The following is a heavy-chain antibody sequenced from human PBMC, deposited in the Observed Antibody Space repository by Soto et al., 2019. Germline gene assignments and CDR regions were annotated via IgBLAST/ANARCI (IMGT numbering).Heavy chain of an antibody. CDR3: AGVSLRFLESLDY. D-gene: IGHD3-3*01. Sequence: GGSLRLSCAASGFTFSSYGMHWVRQAPGKGLEWVAVIWYDGSNKYYADSVKGRFTISRDNSKNTLYLQMNSLRAEDTAVYYCAGVSLRFLESLDYWGQGTLVTVSS. J-gene: IGHJ4*02. CDR1: GFTFSSYG. CDR2: IWYDGSNK. V-gene: IGHV3-33*01.